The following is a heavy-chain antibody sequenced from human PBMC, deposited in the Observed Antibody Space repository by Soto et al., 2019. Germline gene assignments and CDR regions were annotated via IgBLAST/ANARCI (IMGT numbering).Heavy chain of an antibody. D-gene: IGHD6-13*01. Sequence: GASVKVSCKASGYTFTGYYMHWVRQAPGQGLEWMGGIIPNSGAANYAQKFQGRVTMTADESTSTAYMGLSSLRSEDTAVYYCARGGAAAGRGYYYYGMDVWGQGTTVTVSS. CDR2: IIPNSGAA. V-gene: IGHV1-2*02. CDR3: ARGGAAAGRGYYYYGMDV. CDR1: GYTFTGYY. J-gene: IGHJ6*02.